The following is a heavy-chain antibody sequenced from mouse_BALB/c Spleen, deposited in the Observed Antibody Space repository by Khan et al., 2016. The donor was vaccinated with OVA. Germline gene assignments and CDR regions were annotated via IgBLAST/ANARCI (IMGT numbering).Heavy chain of an antibody. CDR2: IFPGTGTT. Sequence: VQLQESGAELVKPGASVKLSCKTSGYTFTSYWIQWVKQRPGQGLGWIGQIFPGTGTTYYNENFKGKATLTIDTSSTTAYMQLSSLTSEDSAVYFCARCYFGNYEFAYWGQGTLVTVSA. D-gene: IGHD2-1*01. V-gene: IGHV1S132*01. CDR1: GYTFTSYW. J-gene: IGHJ3*01. CDR3: ARCYFGNYEFAY.